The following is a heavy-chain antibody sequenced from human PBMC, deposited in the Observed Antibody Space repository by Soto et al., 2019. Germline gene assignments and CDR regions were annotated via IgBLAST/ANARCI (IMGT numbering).Heavy chain of an antibody. J-gene: IGHJ4*02. D-gene: IGHD3-16*01. Sequence: ASVKVSCKASGYTFTGYYMHWVRQAPGQGLEWMGWINPNSGGTNYAQKFQGWVTMTRDTSISTAHMELSRPRSDDTAVYYCPSQHASTGKNALAYLDSWGQGTLVPV. CDR2: INPNSGGT. V-gene: IGHV1-2*04. CDR3: PSQHASTGKNALAYLDS. CDR1: GYTFTGYY.